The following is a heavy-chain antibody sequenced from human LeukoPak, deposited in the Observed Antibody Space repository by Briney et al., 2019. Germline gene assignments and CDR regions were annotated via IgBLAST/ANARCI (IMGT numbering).Heavy chain of an antibody. CDR1: GGTFSSYA. D-gene: IGHD5-12*01. J-gene: IGHJ4*02. V-gene: IGHV1-69*13. CDR2: IIPIFGTA. Sequence: GASVKVSCKASGGTFSSYAISWVRQAPGQGLEWMGGIIPIFGTANYAQKFQGRVTITADESTSTAYMELSSLRSEDTAVYYCARDGVATGAIDYWGQGTLVTVSS. CDR3: ARDGVATGAIDY.